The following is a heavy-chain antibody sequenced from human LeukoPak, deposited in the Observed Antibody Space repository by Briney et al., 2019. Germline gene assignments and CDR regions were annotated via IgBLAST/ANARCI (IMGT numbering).Heavy chain of an antibody. J-gene: IGHJ3*02. D-gene: IGHD1-26*01. CDR2: INSDGSST. CDR3: ARERYSGSYYPPNDAFDI. V-gene: IGHV3-74*01. CDR1: GFTFSSHW. Sequence: PGGSLRLSCAASGFTFSSHWVHWVRQAPGKGLVWVSRINSDGSSTSYADSVKGRFTISRDNAKNTLYLQMNSLRAEDTAVYYCARERYSGSYYPPNDAFDIWGQGTMVTVSS.